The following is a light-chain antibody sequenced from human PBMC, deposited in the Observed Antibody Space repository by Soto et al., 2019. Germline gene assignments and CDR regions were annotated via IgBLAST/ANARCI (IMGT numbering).Light chain of an antibody. CDR1: QSLSSNY. CDR3: QQYGTSLFT. V-gene: IGKV3-20*01. J-gene: IGKJ3*01. CDR2: GAS. Sequence: DIVLTQSPGTLSLSPGERATLSCRASQSLSSNYLAWYQPKPGQAPRLLIYGASNRATGIPDRFSGSGSGTDFTLTISRLEPEEFAIYYCQQYGTSLFTFGPGTKVDIK.